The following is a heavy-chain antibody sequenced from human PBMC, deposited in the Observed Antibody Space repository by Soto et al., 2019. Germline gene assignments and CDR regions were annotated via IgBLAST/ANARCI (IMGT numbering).Heavy chain of an antibody. Sequence: GASVKVSCKASGYTFTSYYMHWLRQSPGQGLEWMGIINPSGGSTSYAQKFQGRVTMTRDKSNNTLYLQMRRVRAEDTAVYFCARHRHPRGTVGATSPLDPWGQGTQVTVSS. CDR1: GYTFTSYY. D-gene: IGHD1-26*01. J-gene: IGHJ5*02. CDR3: ARHRHPRGTVGATSPLDP. V-gene: IGHV1-46*01. CDR2: INPSGGST.